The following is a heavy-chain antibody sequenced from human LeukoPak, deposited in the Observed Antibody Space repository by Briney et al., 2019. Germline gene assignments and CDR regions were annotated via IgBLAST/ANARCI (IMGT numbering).Heavy chain of an antibody. CDR3: AKEGQQWLVEVDAFDI. J-gene: IGHJ3*02. V-gene: IGHV3-23*01. CDR1: GFTFSSYA. CDR2: ISGSGGST. Sequence: GGSLRLSCAASGFTFSSYAMSWVRQAPGKGLEWVSAISGSGGSTYYADSVKGRFTISRDNSKNTLYLQMNSLRAEDTAVYYCAKEGQQWLVEVDAFDIWGQGTMVTVSS. D-gene: IGHD6-19*01.